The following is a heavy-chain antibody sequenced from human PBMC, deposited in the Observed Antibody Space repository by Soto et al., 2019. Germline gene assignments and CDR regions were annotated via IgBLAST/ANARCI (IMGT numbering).Heavy chain of an antibody. CDR3: ARDGLYYDSSGYYTPFGY. CDR2: IYHSGST. Sequence: QVQLQESGPGLVKPSGTLSLTCAVSGGSISSSHWWTWVRQPPGKGLEWIGEIYHSGSTNYNTSLQSRVIISVDKSKNQFSLKLSSVTAADTAVDYCARDGLYYDSSGYYTPFGYWGQGTLVTVSS. J-gene: IGHJ4*02. D-gene: IGHD3-22*01. CDR1: GGSISSSHW. V-gene: IGHV4-4*02.